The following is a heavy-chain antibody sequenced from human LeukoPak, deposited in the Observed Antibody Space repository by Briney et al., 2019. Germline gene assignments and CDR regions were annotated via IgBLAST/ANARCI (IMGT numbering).Heavy chain of an antibody. V-gene: IGHV3-48*04. J-gene: IGHJ3*02. CDR2: LSSGSDSI. CDR1: GFTFNTYT. CDR3: ARDFQGYCSGGSCSDAFDI. Sequence: GGSLRLSCAASGFTFNTYTMKWVRQAPGKGLEWISYLSSGSDSIFYADSVKGRFTISRDNAKNSLYLQMNSLRAEDTAVYYCARDFQGYCSGGSCSDAFDIWGQGTMVTVSS. D-gene: IGHD2-15*01.